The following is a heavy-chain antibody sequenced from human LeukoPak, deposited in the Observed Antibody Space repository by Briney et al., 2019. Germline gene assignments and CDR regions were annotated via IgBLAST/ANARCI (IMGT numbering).Heavy chain of an antibody. D-gene: IGHD3-22*01. CDR2: ISGSGGST. CDR3: AKDRDYYDSSGYFDY. CDR1: GFTFSSYA. V-gene: IGHV3-23*01. J-gene: IGHJ4*02. Sequence: GGSPRLSCAASGFTFSSYAMSWVRQAPGKGLEWVSAISGSGGSTYYADSVKGRFTISRDNSKNTLYLQMNSLRAEDTAVYYCAKDRDYYDSSGYFDYWGQGTLVTVSS.